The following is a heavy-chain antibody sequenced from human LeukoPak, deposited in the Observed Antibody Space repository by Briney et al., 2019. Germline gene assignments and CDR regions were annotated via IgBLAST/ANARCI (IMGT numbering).Heavy chain of an antibody. V-gene: IGHV4-59*01. CDR2: VYYSGST. CDR1: GGSISTYF. J-gene: IGHJ4*02. D-gene: IGHD6-13*01. CDR3: ARVDVIAAAPCDY. Sequence: SETLSLTCAVSGGSISTYFWNWIRQPPGKGLEWIGYVYYSGSTNYNPSLKSRVTMSVDTSKNQFSLKMRSVTAADTAVYYCARVDVIAAAPCDYWGQGTLVTVSS.